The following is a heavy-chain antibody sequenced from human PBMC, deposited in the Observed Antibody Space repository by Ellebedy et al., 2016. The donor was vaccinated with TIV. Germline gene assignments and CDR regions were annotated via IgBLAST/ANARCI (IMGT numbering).Heavy chain of an antibody. Sequence: MPSETLSLTCTVSGGSISSGELYWSWIRQHPGKGLEWIGYIHHDGTTYYNPSLRSRVTISVDTSKNQFPLKLSSVTAADTAVYYCARVLTRGTTTFDYWGQGTLVTVSS. D-gene: IGHD1-7*01. CDR1: GGSISSGELY. CDR2: IHHDGTT. V-gene: IGHV4-31*03. J-gene: IGHJ4*02. CDR3: ARVLTRGTTTFDY.